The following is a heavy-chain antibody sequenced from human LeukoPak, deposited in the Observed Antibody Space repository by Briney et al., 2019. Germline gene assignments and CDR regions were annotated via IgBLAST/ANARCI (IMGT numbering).Heavy chain of an antibody. CDR1: GYTFTDFY. Sequence: GAPVKVSCKASGYTFTDFYMHWVRQAPGRGLEWMGWINPTSGGTNYPQKFQGRVTMTRDTSISTAYMELSRLRSDDTAVYYCARHRGEYWGQGTLVTVSS. J-gene: IGHJ4*02. CDR2: INPTSGGT. CDR3: ARHRGEY. D-gene: IGHD3-10*01. V-gene: IGHV1-2*02.